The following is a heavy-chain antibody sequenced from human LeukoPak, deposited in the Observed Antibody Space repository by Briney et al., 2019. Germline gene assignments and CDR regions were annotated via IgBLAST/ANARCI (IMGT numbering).Heavy chain of an antibody. CDR2: IYYSGRT. V-gene: IGHV4-30-4*01. J-gene: IGHJ4*02. CDR1: GGSITSGDYY. CDR3: AREAVLDYYGSGREPYFDY. Sequence: SETLSLTCTVSGGSITSGDYYWSWIRQSPGNGLEWLGYIYYSGRTYYNPSLKSRVTISVDTSKNQFSLNLTSVTAADTTVYYCAREAVLDYYGSGREPYFDYWGQGALVTVSS. D-gene: IGHD3-10*01.